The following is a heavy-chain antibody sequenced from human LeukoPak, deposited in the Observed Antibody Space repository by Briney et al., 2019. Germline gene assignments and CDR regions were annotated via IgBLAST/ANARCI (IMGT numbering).Heavy chain of an antibody. CDR2: IYHSGST. J-gene: IGHJ2*01. CDR1: GYSISSGYY. D-gene: IGHD4-17*01. V-gene: IGHV4-38-2*02. CDR3: ARDSHGDYGWYFDL. Sequence: SETLSLTCTVSGYSISSGYYWGWIRQPPGKGLEWIGSIYHSGSTYYNPSLKSRVTISVDTSKNQFSLKLSSVTAADTAVYYCARDSHGDYGWYFDLWGRGTLVTVSS.